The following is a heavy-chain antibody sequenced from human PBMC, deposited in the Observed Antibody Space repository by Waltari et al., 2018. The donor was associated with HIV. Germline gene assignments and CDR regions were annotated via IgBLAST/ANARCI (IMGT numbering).Heavy chain of an antibody. D-gene: IGHD3-22*01. CDR1: DCSISLGSHY. Sequence: QVQLQESGPGLVKPSQTLSLTCTFPDCSISLGSHYLRWIRPSGGKGLEWIGRIYTSGSTNYNPPLKSRVTISVDTSKNQFSLKLSSVTAADTAVYYCARDERYYDSSGYFNWFDPWGQGTLVTVSS. CDR3: ARDERYYDSSGYFNWFDP. CDR2: IYTSGST. V-gene: IGHV4-61*02. J-gene: IGHJ5*02.